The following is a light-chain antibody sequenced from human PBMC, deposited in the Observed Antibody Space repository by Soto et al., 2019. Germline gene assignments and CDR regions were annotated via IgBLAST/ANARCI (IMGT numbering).Light chain of an antibody. CDR2: DAS. Sequence: EIVLTQSPDTLSLSPGERATLSCRASQNFGSTSLAWYQQKPGQAPRLLIYDASNRATGIPARFSGSGSGTDFTLTISSLEPEDFAVYYCQQRSNWPRTFGQGTKVDIK. CDR3: QQRSNWPRT. V-gene: IGKV3D-20*02. J-gene: IGKJ1*01. CDR1: QNFGSTS.